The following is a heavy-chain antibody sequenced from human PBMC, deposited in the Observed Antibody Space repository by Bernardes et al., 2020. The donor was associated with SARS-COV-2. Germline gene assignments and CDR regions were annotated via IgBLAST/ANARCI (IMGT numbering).Heavy chain of an antibody. V-gene: IGHV3-33*05. CDR1: GFTFSYYG. CDR3: ARGSEYYYDTTEGVLDI. J-gene: IGHJ3*02. CDR2: ISHDGNKN. Sequence: GGSLRLSCAASGFTFSYYGMHWVRQAPGKGLEWVAVISHDGNKNYYQGSVNGRFTISRDNSKNMLYLQMNSLTADDTAVYYCARGSEYYYDTTEGVLDIWGQGTMVTVSS. D-gene: IGHD3-22*01.